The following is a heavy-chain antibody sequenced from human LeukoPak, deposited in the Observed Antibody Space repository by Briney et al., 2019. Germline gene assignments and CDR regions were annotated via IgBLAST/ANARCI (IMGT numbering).Heavy chain of an antibody. CDR2: ISSSSSYI. Sequence: GWSLRLSCAASGFTFSSYSMNWVRQAPGKGLAWVPSISSSSSYIYYADSVKGRFTISRDNAKNSLYLQMNSLRAEDTAVYYCVLTVVTPDAFDIWGQGTMVTVSS. CDR3: VLTVVTPDAFDI. V-gene: IGHV3-21*01. CDR1: GFTFSSYS. D-gene: IGHD4-23*01. J-gene: IGHJ3*02.